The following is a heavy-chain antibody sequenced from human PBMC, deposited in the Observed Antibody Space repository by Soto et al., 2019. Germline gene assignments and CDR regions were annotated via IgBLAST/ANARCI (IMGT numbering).Heavy chain of an antibody. J-gene: IGHJ5*02. CDR1: GYTFTSYG. V-gene: IGHV1-18*01. CDR2: ISAYNGNT. D-gene: IGHD6-13*01. CDR3: ASYEALYIRAHRFVP. Sequence: ASVKVSCTDSGYTFTSYGISWVRQAPGQGLEWMGWISAYNGNTNYAQKLQGRVTMTTDTSTSTAYMELRSLRSDDTAVYYCASYEALYIRAHRFVPSGQVTLVTVSS.